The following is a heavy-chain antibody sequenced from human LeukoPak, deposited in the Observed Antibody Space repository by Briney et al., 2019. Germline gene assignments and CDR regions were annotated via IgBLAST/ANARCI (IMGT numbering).Heavy chain of an antibody. CDR1: GYTFTSYG. D-gene: IGHD4-11*01. CDR2: ISAYNGNT. V-gene: IGHV1-18*01. J-gene: IGHJ4*02. Sequence: ASVKVSCKASGYTFTSYGISWVRQAPGQGLEWMGWISAYNGNTNYAQRLQGRVTMTTDTSTSTAYMELRSLRSDDTAVYYCARVRLTTNLLDYWGQGTLVTVSS. CDR3: ARVRLTTNLLDY.